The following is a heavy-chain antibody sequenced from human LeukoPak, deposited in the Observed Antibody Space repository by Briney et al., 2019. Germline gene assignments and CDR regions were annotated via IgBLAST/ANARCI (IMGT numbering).Heavy chain of an antibody. J-gene: IGHJ3*02. CDR3: ARPRGYYDSSGTDAFDI. V-gene: IGHV4-61*02. CDR1: GGSISSGSYY. D-gene: IGHD3-22*01. Sequence: SETLSLTCTVSGGSISSGSYYWSWIRQPAGKGLEWIGRIYTSGSTNYNPSLKSRFTISVDTSKTQFSLKLSSVTAADTAVYYCARPRGYYDSSGTDAFDIWGQGTMVTVSS. CDR2: IYTSGST.